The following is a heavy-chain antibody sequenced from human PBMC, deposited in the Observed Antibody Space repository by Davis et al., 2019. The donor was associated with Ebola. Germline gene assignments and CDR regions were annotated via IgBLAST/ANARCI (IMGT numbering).Heavy chain of an antibody. V-gene: IGHV3-23*01. J-gene: IGHJ6*02. CDR1: GFTFSSYA. CDR3: AKDGAGTLRFLEWLSTNYYYYGMDV. D-gene: IGHD3-3*01. Sequence: PGGSLRLSCAASGFTFSSYAMSWVRQAPGKGLEWVSAISGSGGSTYYADSVKGRFTISRDNSKNTLYLQMNSLRAEDTAVYYCAKDGAGTLRFLEWLSTNYYYYGMDVWGQGTTVTVSS. CDR2: ISGSGGST.